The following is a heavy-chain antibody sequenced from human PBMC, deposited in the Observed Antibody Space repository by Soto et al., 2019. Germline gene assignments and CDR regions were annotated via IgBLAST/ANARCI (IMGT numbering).Heavy chain of an antibody. V-gene: IGHV4-30-4*01. Sequence: QVQLQESGPGLVKPSQTLSLTCTVSGGSISSGDYYWSWIRQPPGKGLEWMGYIYYSGSTYYNPAHKGRVTISVDTSKIQFSLTLSSVAAADTAVYYCARYCSGGSCYRMGYYGMDVWGQGTTVTVSS. D-gene: IGHD2-15*01. CDR3: ARYCSGGSCYRMGYYGMDV. CDR2: IYYSGST. J-gene: IGHJ6*02. CDR1: GGSISSGDYY.